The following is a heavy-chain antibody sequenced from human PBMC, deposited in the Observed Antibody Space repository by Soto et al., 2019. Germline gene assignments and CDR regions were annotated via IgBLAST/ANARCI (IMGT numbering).Heavy chain of an antibody. J-gene: IGHJ5*02. CDR1: GYSFTNYW. Sequence: PRESLKISCQGSGYSFTNYWVGWVRQIPGRGLEWMGIIHPGDPDTRYSPFFQGQVTISADKSISTAYLQWSSLKASDTAMYYCARHNRYSSTWFEGWFDPWGQGTLVTVSS. V-gene: IGHV5-51*01. D-gene: IGHD6-13*01. CDR3: ARHNRYSSTWFEGWFDP. CDR2: IHPGDPDT.